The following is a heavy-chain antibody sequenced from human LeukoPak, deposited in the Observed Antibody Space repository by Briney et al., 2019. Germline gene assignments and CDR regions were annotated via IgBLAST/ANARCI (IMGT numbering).Heavy chain of an antibody. Sequence: SETLSLTCTVSGGSISSGSYYWSWIRQPAGKGLEWIGRVYTGGSTNYNPSLKSRVTISVDTSTKQFSLKLSSVTAADTAVYYCARGLTAAVDRALDYWGQGTLVTVSS. CDR3: ARGLTAAVDRALDY. D-gene: IGHD6-13*01. V-gene: IGHV4-61*02. CDR1: GGSISSGSYY. J-gene: IGHJ4*02. CDR2: VYTGGST.